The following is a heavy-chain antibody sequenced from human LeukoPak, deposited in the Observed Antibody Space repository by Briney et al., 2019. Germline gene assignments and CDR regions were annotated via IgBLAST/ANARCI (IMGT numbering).Heavy chain of an antibody. CDR2: IWYDGSNK. D-gene: IGHD5-18*01. V-gene: IGHV3-33*06. Sequence: PGRSLRLSCAASGFTFSSYGMHWVRQAPGKGLEWVAVIWYDGSNKYYADSVKGRFTISRDNSKNTLYLQMNSLRAEDTAVYYCAKEGGYSYDYYFDYWGQGTLVTVSS. CDR3: AKEGGYSYDYYFDY. J-gene: IGHJ4*02. CDR1: GFTFSSYG.